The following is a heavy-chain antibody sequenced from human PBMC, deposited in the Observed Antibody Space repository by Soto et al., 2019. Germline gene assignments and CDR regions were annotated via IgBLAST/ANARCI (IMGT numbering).Heavy chain of an antibody. V-gene: IGHV1-69*08. CDR2: IIPILGIA. Sequence: QVQLVQSGPEVKKPGSSVKVSCKASGGTFSSYTISWVRQAPGQGLEWMGRIIPILGIANYAQKFQGRVTITADKSTSTAYMELSSLRSEDTAVYYCARDRAYCGGDCYSPPDYWGQGTLVTVSS. D-gene: IGHD2-21*02. CDR3: ARDRAYCGGDCYSPPDY. J-gene: IGHJ4*02. CDR1: GGTFSSYT.